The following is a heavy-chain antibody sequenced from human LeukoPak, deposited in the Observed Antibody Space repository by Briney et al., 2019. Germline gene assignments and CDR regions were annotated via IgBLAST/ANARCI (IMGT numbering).Heavy chain of an antibody. Sequence: GGSLRLSCAASGFTFSSYGMHWVRLAPGKGLEWVAFIRYDGSNKYYADSVKGRFTISRDNSKNTLYLQMNSLRAEDTAVYYCAKDRGRNYVLDYWGQGTLVTVSS. J-gene: IGHJ4*02. V-gene: IGHV3-30*02. CDR3: AKDRGRNYVLDY. CDR2: IRYDGSNK. D-gene: IGHD1-7*01. CDR1: GFTFSSYG.